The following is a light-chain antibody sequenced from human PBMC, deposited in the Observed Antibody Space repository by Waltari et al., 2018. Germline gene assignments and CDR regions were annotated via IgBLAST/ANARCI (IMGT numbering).Light chain of an antibody. V-gene: IGKV3-11*01. CDR1: QSVSSY. J-gene: IGKJ5*01. CDR3: QQRSNWPPIT. Sequence: EIVLTQSPATPSLSPGERATLPCRASQSVSSYLAWYQQKPGQAPRLLIYDASNRATGIPARFSGSGSGTDFTLTISSLEPEDFAVYYCQQRSNWPPITFGQGTRLEIK. CDR2: DAS.